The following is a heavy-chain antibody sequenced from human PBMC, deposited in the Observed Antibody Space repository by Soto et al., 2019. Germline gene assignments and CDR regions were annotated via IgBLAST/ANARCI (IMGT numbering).Heavy chain of an antibody. Sequence: QVQLVQSGAEVKKPGSSVKVSCKASGGTFGSSTISWVRQASGQGLEWMGGITPVFGAPNYAQKFQGRVTITADKSTSTAYMELRSLRSEDTAVYYCARGELATIAYFDCWGQGTQVTVSS. CDR3: ARGELATIAYFDC. CDR1: GGTFGSST. J-gene: IGHJ4*02. D-gene: IGHD5-12*01. CDR2: ITPVFGAP. V-gene: IGHV1-69*06.